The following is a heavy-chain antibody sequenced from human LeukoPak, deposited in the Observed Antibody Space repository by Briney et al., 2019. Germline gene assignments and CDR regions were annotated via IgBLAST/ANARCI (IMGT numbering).Heavy chain of an antibody. Sequence: SVKVSCKTSEDIFSSYTISWVRQAPGQGLQWMGRIIPIIRQTKYSQKFQGRVTITADKSTSTVYMDLSGLTSDDTALYFCARGPNSGMTDYWGQGTLVTVSS. J-gene: IGHJ4*02. D-gene: IGHD1-26*01. CDR3: ARGPNSGMTDY. CDR1: EDIFSSYT. V-gene: IGHV1-69*08. CDR2: IIPIIRQT.